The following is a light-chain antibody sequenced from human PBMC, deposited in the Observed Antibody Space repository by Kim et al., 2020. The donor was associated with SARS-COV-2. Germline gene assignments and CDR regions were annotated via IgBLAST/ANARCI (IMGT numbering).Light chain of an antibody. J-gene: IGLJ2*01. CDR1: SIEVGSYNH. CDR3: CSYAGSSTLV. CDR2: EVR. V-gene: IGLV2-23*02. Sequence: GASLRIYGTGTSIEVGSYNHVSWYQQHPGKAPKLMIYEVRKRPSGVSNRFSGSKSGNTASLTISGLQAEDEADYYCCSYAGSSTLVFGGGTQLTVL.